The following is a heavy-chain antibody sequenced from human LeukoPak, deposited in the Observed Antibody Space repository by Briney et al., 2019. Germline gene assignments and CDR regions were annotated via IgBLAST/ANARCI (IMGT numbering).Heavy chain of an antibody. D-gene: IGHD2-21*02. V-gene: IGHV3-11*05. Sequence: PGGSLRLSCAASGFTFSDYYMSWIRQAPGKGLEWVSYISSSSSYTNYADSVKGRFTIYRDNAKNSLYLQMNSLRAEDTAVYYCARDRHAVVTESNDAFDIWGQGTMVTVSS. CDR3: ARDRHAVVTESNDAFDI. J-gene: IGHJ3*02. CDR1: GFTFSDYY. CDR2: ISSSSSYT.